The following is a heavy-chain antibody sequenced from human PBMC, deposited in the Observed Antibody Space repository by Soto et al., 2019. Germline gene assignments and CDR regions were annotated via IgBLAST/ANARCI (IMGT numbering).Heavy chain of an antibody. D-gene: IGHD4-17*01. CDR3: ARGGFYGGNSLDAFEI. J-gene: IGHJ3*02. Sequence: GGSLRLSCAASGFTFSSYDMHWVRQATGKGLEWVSAIGTAGDTYYPGSVKGRFTISRENAKNSLYLQMNSLRAGDTAVYYCARGGFYGGNSLDAFEIWGQGTMVTVSS. CDR2: IGTAGDT. V-gene: IGHV3-13*04. CDR1: GFTFSSYD.